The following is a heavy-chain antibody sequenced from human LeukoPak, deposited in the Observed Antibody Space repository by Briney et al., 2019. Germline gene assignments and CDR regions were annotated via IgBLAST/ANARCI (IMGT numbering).Heavy chain of an antibody. J-gene: IGHJ4*02. Sequence: AASGFTFSXYXXNXVXQAPGKXLEWVSYITSSSSPIYYADSVKGRFAISRDNAKNSLYLQMNSLRAEDTAVYYCARDNAGYDYWGQGTLVTVSS. CDR3: ARDNAGYDY. CDR2: ITSSSSPI. D-gene: IGHD5-12*01. CDR1: GFTFSXYX. V-gene: IGHV3-48*01.